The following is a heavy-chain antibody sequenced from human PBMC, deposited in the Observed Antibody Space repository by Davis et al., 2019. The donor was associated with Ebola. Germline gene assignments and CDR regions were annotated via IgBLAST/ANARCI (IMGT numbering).Heavy chain of an antibody. D-gene: IGHD1-7*01. J-gene: IGHJ3*02. V-gene: IGHV3-30*03. Sequence: GGSLRLSCSGSGFTFSDYTMTWVRQAPGRGPEWVAVVSYDGNTQLYADTVMGRFTISRDNSENTLYLQMNSLRSDDTAVYYCVRDIFATIRGTRGAFDIWGQGTMVTVSS. CDR2: VSYDGNTQ. CDR3: VRDIFATIRGTRGAFDI. CDR1: GFTFSDYT.